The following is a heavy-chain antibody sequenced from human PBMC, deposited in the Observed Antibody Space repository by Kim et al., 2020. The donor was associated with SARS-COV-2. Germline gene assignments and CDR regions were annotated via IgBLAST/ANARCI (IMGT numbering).Heavy chain of an antibody. D-gene: IGHD3-3*01. CDR2: IYYSGST. CDR3: ARHLVWVDTIFLFDY. CDR1: GGSISSSSYY. V-gene: IGHV4-39*01. Sequence: SETLSLTCTVSGGSISSSSYYWGWIRQPPGKGLEWIGSIYYSGSTYYNPSLKSRVTISVDTSKNQFSLKLSSVTAADTAVYYCARHLVWVDTIFLFDYWGQGTLVTVSS. J-gene: IGHJ4*02.